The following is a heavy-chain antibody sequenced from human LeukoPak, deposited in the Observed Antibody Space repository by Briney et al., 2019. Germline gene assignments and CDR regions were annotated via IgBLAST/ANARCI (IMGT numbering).Heavy chain of an antibody. J-gene: IGHJ4*02. V-gene: IGHV1-2*02. CDR3: ARERSSGWYRDY. Sequence: ASVKVSCKASGYSFTSYYMHWVRQAPGQGLEWMGWINPNSGGTNYAQKFQGRVTMTRDTSISTAYMELSRLRSDDTAVYYCARERSSGWYRDYWGQGTLVTVSS. CDR1: GYSFTSYY. CDR2: INPNSGGT. D-gene: IGHD6-19*01.